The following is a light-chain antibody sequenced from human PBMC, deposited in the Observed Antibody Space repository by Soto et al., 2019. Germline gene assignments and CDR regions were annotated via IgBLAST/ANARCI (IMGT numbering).Light chain of an antibody. V-gene: IGKV1-39*01. CDR3: QQTYSIPIT. CDR2: SAS. J-gene: IGKJ4*01. Sequence: DIQVTQSPSSLSASVGDSLTISCRASQNIENYFNWYRHKPGKAPELLILSASIVQSGVPSRFSGAGVGTDVTLTISSLQPEDFTTVFCQQTYSIPITFGGGTKVDIK. CDR1: QNIENY.